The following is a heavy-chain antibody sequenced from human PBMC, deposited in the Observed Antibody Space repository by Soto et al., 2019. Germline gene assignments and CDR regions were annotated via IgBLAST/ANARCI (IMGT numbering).Heavy chain of an antibody. D-gene: IGHD6-19*01. CDR2: IIPIFGTA. J-gene: IGHJ5*02. CDR3: ARDPTGIAVAGTYNWFDP. Sequence: QVQLVQSGAAVKRPGSSVKVSCKASGGTFSTYAISWVRQAPGQGLEWMGGIIPIFGTANYAQKFQGRVTITADESTTTAYMELSSLRSEDTAVYYCARDPTGIAVAGTYNWFDPWGQGTLVTVSS. CDR1: GGTFSTYA. V-gene: IGHV1-69*12.